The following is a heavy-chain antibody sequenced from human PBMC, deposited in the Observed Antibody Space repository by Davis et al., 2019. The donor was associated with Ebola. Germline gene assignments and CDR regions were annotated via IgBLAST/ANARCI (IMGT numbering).Heavy chain of an antibody. CDR1: GYNLTTYW. CDR2: IYPGDSTT. J-gene: IGHJ6*02. CDR3: ARHCSSTSCDPYYYYGMDV. Sequence: KVSCKGSGYNLTTYWIAWVRQMPGKGVEWMAMIYPGDSTTKYNPSFQGLVTVSVDRSSTTAYLQWSSLKASDTAMYYCARHCSSTSCDPYYYYGMDVWGQGTTVTVSS. V-gene: IGHV5-51*01. D-gene: IGHD2-2*01.